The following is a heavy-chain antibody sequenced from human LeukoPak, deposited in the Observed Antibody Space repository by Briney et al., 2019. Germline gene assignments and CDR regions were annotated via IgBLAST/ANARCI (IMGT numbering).Heavy chain of an antibody. CDR1: GFTFSSYA. CDR3: AKGTHYYGSGSYSQPDY. CDR2: ISGSGGST. D-gene: IGHD3-10*01. J-gene: IGHJ4*02. Sequence: GGSLRLSCAASGFTFSSYAMSWVRQAPGKGLEWVSAISGSGGSTYYADSVKGRFTISRDNSKNTLYLQMNSLRAEDTAVYYCAKGTHYYGSGSYSQPDYWGQGTLVTVSS. V-gene: IGHV3-23*01.